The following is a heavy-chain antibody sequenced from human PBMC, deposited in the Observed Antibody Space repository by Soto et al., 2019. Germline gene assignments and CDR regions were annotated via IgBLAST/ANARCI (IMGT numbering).Heavy chain of an antibody. J-gene: IGHJ6*02. CDR3: ARDSYSNYILPPVGQDVPYYYYGMDV. CDR2: ISSSSSYI. V-gene: IGHV3-21*01. D-gene: IGHD4-4*01. Sequence: EVQLVESGGGLVKPGGSLRLSCAASGFTFSSYSMNWVRQAPGKGLEWVSSISSSSSYIYYADSVKGRFTISRDNAKNSLYLQMNSLRAEDTAVYYCARDSYSNYILPPVGQDVPYYYYGMDVWGQGTTVTVSS. CDR1: GFTFSSYS.